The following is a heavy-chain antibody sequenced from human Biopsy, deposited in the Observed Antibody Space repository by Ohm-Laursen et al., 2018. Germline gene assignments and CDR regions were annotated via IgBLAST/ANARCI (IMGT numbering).Heavy chain of an antibody. Sequence: GTLSLTCTVSGESMGAYYWTWIRQPPGKGLEWIASIYYSGTTNKNPSLKSRVTISVDTSKRQFYLELSSVTAADTAIYYCARVRGGFLEWFDYWGQGTLITVSS. CDR1: GESMGAYY. CDR2: IYYSGTT. CDR3: ARVRGGFLEWFDY. D-gene: IGHD3-3*01. V-gene: IGHV4-59*01. J-gene: IGHJ5*01.